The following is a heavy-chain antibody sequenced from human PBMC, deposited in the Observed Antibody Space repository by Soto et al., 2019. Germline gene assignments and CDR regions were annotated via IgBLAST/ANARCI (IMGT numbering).Heavy chain of an antibody. J-gene: IGHJ4*02. V-gene: IGHV3-15*01. CDR1: GFTFSNAW. CDR3: TTDQDGGFDN. CDR2: IKRKIDGGTT. D-gene: IGHD3-10*01. Sequence: EVQPVESGGGLVKPGGSLRLSCSASGFTFSNAWMSWVRQAPGKGLEWVGHIKRKIDGGTTDYAAPLKGSFAISRDDSRNTLYLQMNSLKIEDTAMYYCTTDQDGGFDNWGQGTLVTVSS.